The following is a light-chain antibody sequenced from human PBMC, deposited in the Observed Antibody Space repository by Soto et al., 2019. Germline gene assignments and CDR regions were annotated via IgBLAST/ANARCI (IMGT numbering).Light chain of an antibody. Sequence: QSVLTKPPSVSEAPRQRVTISCSGSNSNIGYNAVNWYQQLPGKAPKLLIYYNDLLPSGVSDRFSGSKSGTSASLAISGLQSEDEAVYYCAAWDDSLIGYVFGTGTKLTVL. CDR2: YND. CDR3: AAWDDSLIGYV. CDR1: NSNIGYNA. J-gene: IGLJ1*01. V-gene: IGLV1-36*01.